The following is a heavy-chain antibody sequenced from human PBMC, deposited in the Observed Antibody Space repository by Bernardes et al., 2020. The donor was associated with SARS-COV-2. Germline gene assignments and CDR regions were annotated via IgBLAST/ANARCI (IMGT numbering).Heavy chain of an antibody. Sequence: ASVKVSCKASGYTFTDYYMHWVRQAPGQGLEWMGWINPSTGATKNAQKFQGRVTMTRDTSITTAYMELSSLRSDDTAVYFCARDLSAVVVPPAGVDRWGRGTLITVSS. V-gene: IGHV1-2*02. D-gene: IGHD2-2*01. CDR3: ARDLSAVVVPPAGVDR. CDR1: GYTFTDYY. CDR2: INPSTGAT. J-gene: IGHJ2*01.